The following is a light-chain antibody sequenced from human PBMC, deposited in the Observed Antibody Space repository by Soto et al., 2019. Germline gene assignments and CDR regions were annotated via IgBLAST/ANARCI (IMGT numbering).Light chain of an antibody. CDR3: SSYTTSSTLEV. CDR2: EVN. V-gene: IGLV2-14*01. J-gene: IGLJ1*01. CDR1: SSDVGGYKF. Sequence: QSALTQPASLSGSPGQSITISFTGTSSDVGGYKFVSWYQQHPGKAPKLMIYEVNNRPSGVSNRFSGSKSGNTASLTISGLQAEDEADYYCSSYTTSSTLEVFGTGTKVTV.